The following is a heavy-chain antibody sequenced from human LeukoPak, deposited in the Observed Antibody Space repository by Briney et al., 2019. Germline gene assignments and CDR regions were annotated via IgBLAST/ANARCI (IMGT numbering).Heavy chain of an antibody. J-gene: IGHJ6*02. CDR2: INTNTGNP. D-gene: IGHD6-13*01. Sequence: EASVKVSCKASGYTFTSYAMNWVRQAPGQGLEWMGWINTNTGNPTYAQGFTGRFVFSLDTSVSTAYLQISSLKAEDTAVYYCARADSSSWYHAFSYYYHGMDVWGQGTTVTVSS. CDR3: ARADSSSWYHAFSYYYHGMDV. CDR1: GYTFTSYA. V-gene: IGHV7-4-1*02.